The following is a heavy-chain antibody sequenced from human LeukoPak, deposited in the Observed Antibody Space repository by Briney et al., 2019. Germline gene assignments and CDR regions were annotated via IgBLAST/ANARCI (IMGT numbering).Heavy chain of an antibody. CDR1: GGSFSGYY. J-gene: IGHJ4*02. V-gene: IGHV4-34*01. CDR2: INHSGST. CDR3: ARGRKVRGVITLDY. Sequence: PSETLSLTCAVYGGSFSGYYWSWIRQPPAKELEWIGEINHSGSTNYNPSLKSRVTISVDTSKNQFSLKLSSVTAADTAVYYCARGRKVRGVITLDYWGQGTLVTVSS. D-gene: IGHD3-10*01.